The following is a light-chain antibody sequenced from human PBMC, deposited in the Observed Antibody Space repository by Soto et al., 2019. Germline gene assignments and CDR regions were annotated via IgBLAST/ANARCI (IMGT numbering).Light chain of an antibody. CDR2: GAS. Sequence: IVLTQTPGTLSLSPGERATLSCWASQSVSSNYLAWYQQKPGQAPRLLIYGASSRATGIPDRFSGTGSGTVFTLTISRLEPEDFAVYYCQHYGSSPRGTFGQGTKVEI. CDR3: QHYGSSPRGT. J-gene: IGKJ1*01. CDR1: QSVSSNY. V-gene: IGKV3-20*01.